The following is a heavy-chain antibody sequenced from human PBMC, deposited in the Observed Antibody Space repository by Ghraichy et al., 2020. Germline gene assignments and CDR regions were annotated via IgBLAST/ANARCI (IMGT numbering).Heavy chain of an antibody. J-gene: IGHJ4*02. CDR1: GDSVSSNSGA. CDR3: ARDGTPAGNLIGD. Sequence: SQTLSLTCAISGDSVSSNSGAWNWIRLSPSRGLEWLGRTYYRSKWYNDYAPFVKRRITINADTSKNKFSLKLDSVTTEDTAVYFCARDGTPAGNLIGDWGQGNLVTVSS. D-gene: IGHD2-2*01. V-gene: IGHV6-1*01. CDR2: TYYRSKWYN.